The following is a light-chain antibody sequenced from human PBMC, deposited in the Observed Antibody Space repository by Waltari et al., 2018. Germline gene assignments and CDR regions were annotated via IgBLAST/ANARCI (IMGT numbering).Light chain of an antibody. CDR1: TSNIGDNY. Sequence: QSVLTQPPSVSAAPGQKVTISCSGSTSNIGDNYVSWFQQLPGTAPRLLIYDNNKRPSGLPAPFSGSKSRTSATLGITGLQTGDEADYYCGTWDNSLSAWVFGGGTKLTVL. CDR2: DNN. CDR3: GTWDNSLSAWV. J-gene: IGLJ3*02. V-gene: IGLV1-51*01.